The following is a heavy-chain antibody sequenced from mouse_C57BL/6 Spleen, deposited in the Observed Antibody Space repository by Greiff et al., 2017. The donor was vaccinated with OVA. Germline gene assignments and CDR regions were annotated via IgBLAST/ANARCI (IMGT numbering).Heavy chain of an antibody. D-gene: IGHD1-1*01. Sequence: QVQLQQPGAELVMPGASVKLSCKASGYTFTSYWMHWVKQRPGQGLEWIGEIDPSDSYTNYNQKFKGKSTLTVDKSSSTAYMQLSSLTSEDSAVYYCASLHYYGSSYFDYWGQGTTLTVSS. CDR3: ASLHYYGSSYFDY. J-gene: IGHJ2*01. CDR1: GYTFTSYW. CDR2: IDPSDSYT. V-gene: IGHV1-69*01.